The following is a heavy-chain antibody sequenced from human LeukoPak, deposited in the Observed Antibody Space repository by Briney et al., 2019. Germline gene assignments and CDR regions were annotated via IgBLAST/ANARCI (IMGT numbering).Heavy chain of an antibody. J-gene: IGHJ4*02. Sequence: SETLSLTCTVSGGSISSGDYYWSWTRQPPGKGLEWIGYIYYSGSTYYNPSLKSRVTISVDTSKNQFSLKLSSVTAADTAVYYCASGRYYDSSGYYDYWGQGTLVTVSS. CDR3: ASGRYYDSSGYYDY. D-gene: IGHD3-22*01. CDR1: GGSISSGDYY. V-gene: IGHV4-30-4*01. CDR2: IYYSGST.